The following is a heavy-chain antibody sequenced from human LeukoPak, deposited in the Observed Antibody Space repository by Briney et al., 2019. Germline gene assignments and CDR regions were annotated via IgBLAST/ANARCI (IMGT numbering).Heavy chain of an antibody. D-gene: IGHD2-2*01. V-gene: IGHV3-23*01. Sequence: ETLSLTCAVYGGSFSGYYWSWIRQPRENGLEWVSSLSGGGGGTYYADSVKGRFTISRDNSKNTLYLQMNSLGAEDTAVYYRAKDSDIVVVPALTYDHWGQGTLVIVSS. J-gene: IGHJ4*02. CDR1: GGSFSGYY. CDR2: LSGGGGGT. CDR3: AKDSDIVVVPALTYDH.